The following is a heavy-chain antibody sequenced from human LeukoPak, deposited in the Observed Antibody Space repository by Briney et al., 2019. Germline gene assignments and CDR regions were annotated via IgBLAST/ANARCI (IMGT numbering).Heavy chain of an antibody. CDR1: GFTFSSYG. D-gene: IGHD3-22*01. J-gene: IGHJ4*02. V-gene: IGHV3-23*01. Sequence: GGSLRLSCAASGFTFSSYGMSWVRQAPGKGLEWVSAISGSGGSTYYADSVKGRFTISRDNSKNTLYLQMNSLRAEDTAVYYCAKDQDYDSSGYYFMGETFDYWGQGTLVTVSS. CDR2: ISGSGGST. CDR3: AKDQDYDSSGYYFMGETFDY.